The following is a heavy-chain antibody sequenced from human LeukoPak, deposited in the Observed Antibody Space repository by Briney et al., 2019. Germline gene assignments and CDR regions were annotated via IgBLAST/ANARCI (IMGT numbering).Heavy chain of an antibody. CDR1: GYTFTSYY. CDR3: ARESYYDSSGYIGNDY. Sequence: ASVKVSCKASGYTFTSYYMHWVRQAPGQGLEWMGIINPSGGSTSYAQKFQGRVTMTRDTSTSTVYMELSSLRSGDTAVYYCARESYYDSSGYIGNDYWGQGTLVTVSS. CDR2: INPSGGST. V-gene: IGHV1-46*01. J-gene: IGHJ4*02. D-gene: IGHD3-22*01.